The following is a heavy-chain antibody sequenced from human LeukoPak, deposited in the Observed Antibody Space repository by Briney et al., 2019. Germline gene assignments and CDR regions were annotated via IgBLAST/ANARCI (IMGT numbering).Heavy chain of an antibody. CDR3: THLGWFDP. Sequence: GGSLRLSCAASGFSLSTFWMHWVRQAPGKGLVWVSRIDYDGSTTTYADSVKGRFTISRDNAKNTLYLQMNSLRAEDTAVYYCTHLGWFDPWGQGTLVTVSS. CDR2: IDYDGSTT. CDR1: GFSLSTFW. J-gene: IGHJ5*02. V-gene: IGHV3-74*01.